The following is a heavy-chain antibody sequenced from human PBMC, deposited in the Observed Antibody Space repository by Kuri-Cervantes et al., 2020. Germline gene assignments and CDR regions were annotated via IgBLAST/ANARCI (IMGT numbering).Heavy chain of an antibody. V-gene: IGHV1-69*13. CDR2: IIPIFCTP. CDR1: GGTFSSYS. Sequence: SVNVSCKPSGGTFSSYSISWVRQAPGQGLEWMGGIIPIFCTPNYAQKFQGRVTITADDSQSTAYMELSILSSEDTAGYYCGRVISRILGGFDYWGQGTLVTVSS. CDR3: GRVISRILGGFDY. D-gene: IGHD2-15*01. J-gene: IGHJ4*02.